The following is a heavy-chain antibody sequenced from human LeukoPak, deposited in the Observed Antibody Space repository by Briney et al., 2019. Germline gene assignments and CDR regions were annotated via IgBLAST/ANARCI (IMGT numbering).Heavy chain of an antibody. CDR2: IYPGDSDT. J-gene: IGHJ4*02. D-gene: IGHD5-24*01. CDR3: ARIEMATGRAFDY. V-gene: IGHV5-51*01. Sequence: GESLKISCKGSGYSFTSYWMGWVLQMPGKSLEWMGIIYPGDSDTRYSPSFQGQVTISADKSISTAYLQWSSLKASDTAMYYCARIEMATGRAFDYWGQGTLVTVSS. CDR1: GYSFTSYW.